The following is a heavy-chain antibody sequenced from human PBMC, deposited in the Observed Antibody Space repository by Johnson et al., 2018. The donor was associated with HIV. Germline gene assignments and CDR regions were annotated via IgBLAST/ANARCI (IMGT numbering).Heavy chain of an antibody. J-gene: IGHJ3*02. CDR1: GFTFSSYA. V-gene: IGHV3-64*01. Sequence: VQLVESGGGLVQPGRSLKLSCAASGFTFSSYAMHWVRQAPGKGLEYVSAISSNGGSTYYANSVKGRFTISRDNSKNSLYLQMNSLRAEDTAVYYCARDDAFDIWGQGTMVTVSS. CDR2: ISSNGGST. CDR3: ARDDAFDI.